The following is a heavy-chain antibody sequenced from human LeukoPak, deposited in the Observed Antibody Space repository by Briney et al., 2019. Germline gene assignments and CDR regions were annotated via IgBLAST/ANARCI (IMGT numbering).Heavy chain of an antibody. Sequence: SETLSLTCTVSGGSISSSSYYWGWLRQPPGKGLEWIGSIYYSGSTYYNPSLKSRVTISVDTSKNQFSLKLSSVTAADTAVYYCARRRMANPFDYWGQGTLVTVSS. CDR3: ARRRMANPFDY. CDR2: IYYSGST. CDR1: GGSISSSSYY. D-gene: IGHD5-24*01. V-gene: IGHV4-39*01. J-gene: IGHJ4*02.